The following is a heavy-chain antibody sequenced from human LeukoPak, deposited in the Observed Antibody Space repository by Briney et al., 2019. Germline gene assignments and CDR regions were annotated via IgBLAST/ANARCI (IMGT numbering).Heavy chain of an antibody. CDR2: ISYDGSNK. V-gene: IGHV3-30-3*01. CDR1: GFTFSSYA. CDR3: ARGIRAAAGTGYYYYYGMDV. D-gene: IGHD6-13*01. J-gene: IGHJ6*02. Sequence: GGSLRLSCAASGFTFSSYAMHWVRQAPGKGLEWVAVISYDGSNKYYADSVKGRFTISRDNSKNTLYLQMNSLRAEDTAVYYCARGIRAAAGTGYYYYYGMDVWGQGTTVTVSS.